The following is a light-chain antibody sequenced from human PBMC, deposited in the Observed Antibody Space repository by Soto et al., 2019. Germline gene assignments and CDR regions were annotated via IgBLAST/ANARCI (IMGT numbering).Light chain of an antibody. CDR1: SSDIGSNA. J-gene: IGLJ3*02. Sequence: QSVLTQLPSASGAPGQRVTISCSGSSSDIGSNAVHWYQHFPGTAPKLLIYGNNQRPSGVPDRFSGSKSGTSASLAISGLQFEDEADYYCAAWDATLTVLFGGGTKLTVL. V-gene: IGLV1-44*01. CDR3: AAWDATLTVL. CDR2: GNN.